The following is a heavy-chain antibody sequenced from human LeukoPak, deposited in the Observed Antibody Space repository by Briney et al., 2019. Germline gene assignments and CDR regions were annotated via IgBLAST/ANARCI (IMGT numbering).Heavy chain of an antibody. D-gene: IGHD3/OR15-3a*01. Sequence: GASVKVSCTASGYTFIYYYIHWVRQAPGQGLEWMGWVDPSSGGTKYAQKFQGRVTMTGDTSIKTAYMELNTLRSDDTAVYYCARGLGVSAGTGNYWGQGTLVTVSS. CDR1: GYTFIYYY. J-gene: IGHJ4*02. CDR3: ARGLGVSAGTGNY. CDR2: VDPSSGGT. V-gene: IGHV1-2*02.